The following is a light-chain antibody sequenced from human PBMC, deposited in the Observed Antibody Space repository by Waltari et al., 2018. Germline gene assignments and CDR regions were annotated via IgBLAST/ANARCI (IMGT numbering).Light chain of an antibody. J-gene: IGLJ2*01. Sequence: QSALTQPASVSGSPGQSITIPCPGTPSAVGGYNSCSWYQQHPGQAPKLMIYEVSNRPSGVSNRFSGSKSGNTASLTISGLQAEDEADYYCSSYTSSSTLVFGGGTKLTVL. V-gene: IGLV2-14*01. CDR3: SSYTSSSTLV. CDR2: EVS. CDR1: PSAVGGYNS.